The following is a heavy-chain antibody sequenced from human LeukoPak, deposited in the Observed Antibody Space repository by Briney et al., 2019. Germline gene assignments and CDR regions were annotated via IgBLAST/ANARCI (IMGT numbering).Heavy chain of an antibody. J-gene: IGHJ4*02. CDR2: ISSSSSTI. D-gene: IGHD3-16*02. V-gene: IGHV3-48*01. CDR1: GFTFSSYS. CDR3: ARSPFDYDYVWGSYRYHFDY. Sequence: GGSLRLSCAASGFTFSSYSMNWVRQAPGKGLEWGSYISSSSSTIYYADSVKGRFTISRDNAKNSLYLQMNSLRAEDTAVYYCARSPFDYDYVWGSYRYHFDYWGQGTLVTVSS.